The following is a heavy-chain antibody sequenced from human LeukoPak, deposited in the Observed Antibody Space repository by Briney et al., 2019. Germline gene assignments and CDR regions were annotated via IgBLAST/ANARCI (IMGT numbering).Heavy chain of an antibody. J-gene: IGHJ4*02. CDR3: ARGLGTGYYNVAY. D-gene: IGHD3-9*01. V-gene: IGHV3-30*03. CDR1: GFTFSNYG. Sequence: PGGSLRLSCAASGFTFSNYGMHWVRQAPGKGLEWVAVISYDGSNKYYADSVKGRFTISRDNSKNTLYLQMDSLRAEDTALYYCARGLGTGYYNVAYWGQGTLVTVSS. CDR2: ISYDGSNK.